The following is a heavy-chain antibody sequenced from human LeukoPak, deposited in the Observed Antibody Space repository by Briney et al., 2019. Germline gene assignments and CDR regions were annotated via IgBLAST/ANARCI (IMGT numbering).Heavy chain of an antibody. D-gene: IGHD2-21*01. CDR2: IYTSGST. V-gene: IGHV4-61*02. CDR3: ARDQDSSLYYYYGMDV. J-gene: IGHJ6*02. CDR1: GGSISSGSYY. Sequence: PSETLSLTCTVSGGSISSGSYYWSWIRQPAGKGLEWIGRIYTSGSTNYNPSLKSRVTISVDTSKNQFSLKLSSVTAADTAVYYCARDQDSSLYYYYGMDVWGQGTTVTVSS.